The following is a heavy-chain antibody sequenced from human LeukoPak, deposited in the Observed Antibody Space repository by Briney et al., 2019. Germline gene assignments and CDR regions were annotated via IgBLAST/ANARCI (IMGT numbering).Heavy chain of an antibody. CDR2: ISAYNGNT. CDR3: ARAHYVEWLRFLYYYYYYMDV. D-gene: IGHD5-12*01. CDR1: GYTFTSYG. Sequence: ASVKVSCKASGYTFTSYGISWVRQAPGQGLEWMGWISAYNGNTNYAQKLQGRVTMTTDTSTSTAYMELRSLRSDDTAVYYCARAHYVEWLRFLYYYYYYMDVWGKGTTVTVSS. J-gene: IGHJ6*03. V-gene: IGHV1-18*01.